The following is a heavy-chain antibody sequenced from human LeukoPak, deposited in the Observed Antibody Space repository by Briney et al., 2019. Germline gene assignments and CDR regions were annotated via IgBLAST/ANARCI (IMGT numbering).Heavy chain of an antibody. D-gene: IGHD6-19*01. Sequence: SETLSLTCTVSGGSISSYYWSWIRQPPGKGLEWIGYIYYSGSTNYNPTLKSRVTISVDTSKNQFSLKLSSVTAADTAVYYCARRGSGWYEGAFDIWGQGTMVTVSS. CDR2: IYYSGST. CDR1: GGSISSYY. V-gene: IGHV4-59*08. CDR3: ARRGSGWYEGAFDI. J-gene: IGHJ3*02.